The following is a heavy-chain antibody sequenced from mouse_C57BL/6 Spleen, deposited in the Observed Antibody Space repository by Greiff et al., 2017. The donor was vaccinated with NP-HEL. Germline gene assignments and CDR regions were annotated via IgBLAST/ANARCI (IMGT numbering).Heavy chain of an antibody. Sequence: VQLQQSGAELARPGASVKLSCKASGYTFTSYGISWVKQRTGQGLEWIGEIYPRSGNTYYNEKFKGKATLTADRSSSTAYMELRSLTSEDSAVYFCARWDDYGFAYWGQGTLVTVSA. CDR3: ARWDDYGFAY. CDR2: IYPRSGNT. CDR1: GYTFTSYG. D-gene: IGHD2-4*01. V-gene: IGHV1-81*01. J-gene: IGHJ3*01.